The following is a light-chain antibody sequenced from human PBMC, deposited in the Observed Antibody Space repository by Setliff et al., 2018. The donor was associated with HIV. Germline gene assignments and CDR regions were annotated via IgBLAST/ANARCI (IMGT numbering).Light chain of an antibody. CDR1: SSNIGRNY. J-gene: IGLJ1*01. Sequence: QSALAQPASVSGTPGQRVPVSCSGRSSNIGRNYVYWYQQLPGTAPKLLISRSNQRPSGVPDRFSGSKSGTSASLAISGLRSEDEADYYCAAWDDSLSGYVFGTGTKVTVL. V-gene: IGLV1-47*01. CDR2: RSN. CDR3: AAWDDSLSGYV.